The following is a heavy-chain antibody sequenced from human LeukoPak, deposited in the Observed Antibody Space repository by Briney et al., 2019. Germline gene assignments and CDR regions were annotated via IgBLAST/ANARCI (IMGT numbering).Heavy chain of an antibody. D-gene: IGHD2-2*02. Sequence: SETLSLTCAVYGGSFSGYYWSWIRQPPGKGLEWIGEINHSGSTNYNPSLKSRVTISVDTSKNQFSLKLSSVTAADMAMYYCARGGVECSSTSCYTGWFDPWGQGTLVTVSS. CDR2: INHSGST. CDR1: GGSFSGYY. J-gene: IGHJ5*02. V-gene: IGHV4-34*01. CDR3: ARGGVECSSTSCYTGWFDP.